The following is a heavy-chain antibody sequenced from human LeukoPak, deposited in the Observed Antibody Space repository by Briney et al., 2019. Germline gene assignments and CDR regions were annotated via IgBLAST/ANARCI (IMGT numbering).Heavy chain of an antibody. V-gene: IGHV3-23*01. CDR2: ISGSGGST. J-gene: IGHJ3*02. D-gene: IGHD2-21*02. CDR3: AKDLSVVVTAIVAFDI. Sequence: HAGGSLRLSCAASGFTFSSYAMSWVRQAPGKGLEWVSAISGSGGSTYYADSVKGRFTISRHNSKNTLYLQMNSLRAEDTAVYYCAKDLSVVVTAIVAFDIWGQGTMVTVSS. CDR1: GFTFSSYA.